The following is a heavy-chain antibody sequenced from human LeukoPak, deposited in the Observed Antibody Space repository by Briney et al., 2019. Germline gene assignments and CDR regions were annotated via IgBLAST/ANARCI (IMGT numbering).Heavy chain of an antibody. CDR3: ARSSAHSSSWSFDY. D-gene: IGHD6-13*01. J-gene: IGHJ4*02. CDR2: IYYSGST. CDR1: GGSISSGGYY. V-gene: IGHV4-31*03. Sequence: SQTLSLTCTVSGGSISSGGYYWSWIRQHPGKGLEWIGYIYYSGSTYYNPSLKSRVTISVDTSKNQFSLKLSSVTAADTAVYYCARSSAHSSSWSFDYWGQGTLVTVSS.